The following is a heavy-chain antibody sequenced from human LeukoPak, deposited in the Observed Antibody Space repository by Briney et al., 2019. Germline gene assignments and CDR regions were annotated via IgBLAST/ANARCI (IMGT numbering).Heavy chain of an antibody. J-gene: IGHJ4*02. V-gene: IGHV4-61*02. CDR2: IYTSGST. D-gene: IGHD4-17*01. Sequence: PSQTLSLTCTVSGGSISSGSYYWSWIRQPAGKGLEWIGRIYTSGSTNYNPSLKSRATISVDTSKNQFSLKLSSVTAADTAVYYCARGRPTVTTDYWGQGTLVTVSS. CDR3: ARGRPTVTTDY. CDR1: GGSISSGSYY.